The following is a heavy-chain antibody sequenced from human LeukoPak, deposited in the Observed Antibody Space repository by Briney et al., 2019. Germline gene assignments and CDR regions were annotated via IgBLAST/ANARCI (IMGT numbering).Heavy chain of an antibody. CDR3: ARRHYYYGLDV. J-gene: IGHJ6*02. Sequence: SETLSLTCTVSGGSISSSTYYWGWIRQPPGKGLEWIGGIYNSGSTYYNPSLKSRVTISVDTSKNQFSLKLNSVTAADTAVYYCARRHYYYGLDVWGQGTTVTVSS. V-gene: IGHV4-39*01. CDR1: GGSISSSTYY. CDR2: IYNSGST.